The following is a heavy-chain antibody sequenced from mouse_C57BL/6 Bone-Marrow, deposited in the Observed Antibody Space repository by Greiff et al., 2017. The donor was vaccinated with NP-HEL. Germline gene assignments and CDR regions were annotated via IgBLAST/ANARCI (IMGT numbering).Heavy chain of an antibody. CDR1: GFSLTSYG. Sequence: QVQLKESGPGLVQPSQSLSITCTVSGFSLTSYGVHWVRQSPGKGLEWLGVIWSGGSTDYNAAFISRLSISKDNSKSQVFFKMNSLQADDTAIYYCARKGITTAEGYFDVWGTGTTVTVSS. CDR3: ARKGITTAEGYFDV. J-gene: IGHJ1*03. CDR2: IWSGGST. D-gene: IGHD1-2*01. V-gene: IGHV2-2*01.